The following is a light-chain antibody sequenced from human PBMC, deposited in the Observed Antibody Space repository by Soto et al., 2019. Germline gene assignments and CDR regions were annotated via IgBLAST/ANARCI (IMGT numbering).Light chain of an antibody. CDR2: GAS. Sequence: EIVMTQSPATLSVSPGERATLSCRASQSVNSNLAWYQQKPGQAPRLLIYGASTRATGIPARFSGGGSGTEFTLTISSLQSEDFAVYYCQEYNKFFWTFGQGTKVDIK. V-gene: IGKV3-15*01. CDR3: QEYNKFFWT. J-gene: IGKJ1*01. CDR1: QSVNSN.